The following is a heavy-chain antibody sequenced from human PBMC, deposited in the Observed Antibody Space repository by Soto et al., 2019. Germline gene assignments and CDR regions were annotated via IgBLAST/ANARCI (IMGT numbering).Heavy chain of an antibody. CDR2: ISTFNGKT. J-gene: IGHJ3*01. D-gene: IGHD3-9*01. CDR1: RYTFTSHG. V-gene: IGHV1-18*01. CDR3: ARLLTEGATFREDAFDL. Sequence: QIQLVQSGGGVKTPGASVKVSCTTSRYTFTSHGIAWVPQAPGQGLEWMGWISTFNGKTDYAQKFQGRVTMTADTITRTVDMELRSLRSDETAVYFCARLLTEGATFREDAFDLWGQGTNVTVSS.